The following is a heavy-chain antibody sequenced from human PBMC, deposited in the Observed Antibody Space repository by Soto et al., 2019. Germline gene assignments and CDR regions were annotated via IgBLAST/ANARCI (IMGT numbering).Heavy chain of an antibody. CDR2: ISYDGSNK. D-gene: IGHD1-1*01. J-gene: IGHJ4*02. CDR3: ARYQLELDY. CDR1: GFTFSSYA. Sequence: GGSLRLSCAASGFTFSSYAMHWVRQAPGKGLEWVAVISYDGSNKYYADSVKGRFTISRDNSKNTLYLQMNSLRAEDTAVYYCARYQLELDYWGQGTLVTVSS. V-gene: IGHV3-30-3*01.